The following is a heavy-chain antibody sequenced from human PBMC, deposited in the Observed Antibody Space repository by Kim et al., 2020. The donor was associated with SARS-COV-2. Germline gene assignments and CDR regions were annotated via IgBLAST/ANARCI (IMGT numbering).Heavy chain of an antibody. D-gene: IGHD3-22*01. CDR1: GFTFSSYG. Sequence: GGSLRLSCAASGFTFSSYGIHWVRQAPGKGLEWVAVVSYDGSDKYYADSVKGRFTISRDNSKNTLYLQMNSLKAEDTAVYYCAKDRAPGVGYYASSGLTPFDPWGQGTLVTVSS. CDR3: AKDRAPGVGYYASSGLTPFDP. CDR2: VSYDGSDK. J-gene: IGHJ5*02. V-gene: IGHV3-30*18.